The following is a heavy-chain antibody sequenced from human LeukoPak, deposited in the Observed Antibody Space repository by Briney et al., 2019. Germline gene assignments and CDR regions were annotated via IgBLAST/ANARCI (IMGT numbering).Heavy chain of an antibody. V-gene: IGHV3-7*04. CDR2: ITQDGSKK. Sequence: GGSLRLSCVASGFPFSSYWMTWVRQAPGKGLEWVANITQDGSKKSYVDSVKGRFTIPRDNAKNSLYLQMNSLRAEDTAIYYCTRVGYIDEGIDYWGQGTLVTVSS. J-gene: IGHJ4*02. D-gene: IGHD5-24*01. CDR1: GFPFSSYW. CDR3: TRVGYIDEGIDY.